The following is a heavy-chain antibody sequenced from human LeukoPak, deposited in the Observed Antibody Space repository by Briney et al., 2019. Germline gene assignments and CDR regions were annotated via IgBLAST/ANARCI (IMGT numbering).Heavy chain of an antibody. J-gene: IGHJ4*02. D-gene: IGHD6-19*01. CDR2: IYYSGIT. Sequence: SETLSLTCTVSGGSVRSDRYYWGWIRQPPGKGLEWIGSIYYSGITYYNPSLKSRVTISVDTSKNQFSLKLSSVTAADTAAYYCARGPRGSSGWYPRYYFDYWGQGTLVTVSS. CDR1: GGSVRSDRYY. CDR3: ARGPRGSSGWYPRYYFDY. V-gene: IGHV4-39*07.